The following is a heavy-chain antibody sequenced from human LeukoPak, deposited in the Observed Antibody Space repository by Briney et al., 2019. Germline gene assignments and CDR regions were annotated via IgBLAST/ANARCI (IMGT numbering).Heavy chain of an antibody. CDR1: GFTFSSYA. CDR3: ATQDKNSGYDYDFDY. Sequence: PGRSLRLSCAASGFTFSSYAMSWVRQAPGKGLEWVSAISGSGGSTYYADSVKGRFTISRDNSKNTLYLQMNSLRAEDTAVYYCATQDKNSGYDYDFDYWGQGTLVTVSS. V-gene: IGHV3-23*01. CDR2: ISGSGGST. J-gene: IGHJ4*02. D-gene: IGHD5-12*01.